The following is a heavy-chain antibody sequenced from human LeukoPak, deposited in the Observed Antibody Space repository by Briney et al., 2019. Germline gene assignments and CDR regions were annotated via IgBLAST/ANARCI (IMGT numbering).Heavy chain of an antibody. V-gene: IGHV3-30*02. CDR3: ARNYYDSSGYYYVGAFDI. CDR1: GFTFSSYG. CDR2: IRYDGSNK. D-gene: IGHD3-22*01. J-gene: IGHJ3*02. Sequence: GGSLRLSCAASGFTFSSYGMHWVRQAPGKGLEWVAFIRYDGSNKYYADSVKGRFTISRDNSKNTLYLQMNSLRAEDTAVYYCARNYYDSSGYYYVGAFDIWGQGTMVTVSS.